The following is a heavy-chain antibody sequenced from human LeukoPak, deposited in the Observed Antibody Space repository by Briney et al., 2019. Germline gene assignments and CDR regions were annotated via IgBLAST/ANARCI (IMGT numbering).Heavy chain of an antibody. V-gene: IGHV3-7*01. Sequence: GGSLRLSCAASGFAFSSYWMSWFRQAPGKGREWVANIKQDGGEKYYVDSVKGRFTISRDNAKNSLYLQMNSLRAEDTAVYYCARDGRAQLWDDYYYYYGLDVWGQGTTVTVSS. CDR2: IKQDGGEK. CDR1: GFAFSSYW. CDR3: ARDGRAQLWDDYYYYYGLDV. J-gene: IGHJ6*02. D-gene: IGHD6-13*01.